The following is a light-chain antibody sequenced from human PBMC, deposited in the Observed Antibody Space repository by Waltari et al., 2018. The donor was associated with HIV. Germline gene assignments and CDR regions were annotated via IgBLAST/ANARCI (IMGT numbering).Light chain of an antibody. V-gene: IGLV3-1*01. J-gene: IGLJ1*01. CDR3: QAWDSSTAYV. Sequence: SYELPQPPSVSVSPGQKATIPCSGEKLGDKYACWYQQKPGQSPCLVIYQDSNRPSGIPERFSGSNSGNTATLTISGTQAMDEADYYCQAWDSSTAYVFGTGTKVTVL. CDR1: KLGDKY. CDR2: QDS.